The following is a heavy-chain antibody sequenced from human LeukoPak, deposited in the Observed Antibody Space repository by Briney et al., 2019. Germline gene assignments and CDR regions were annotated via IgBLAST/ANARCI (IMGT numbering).Heavy chain of an antibody. CDR3: AKIADDFWSGYYSLYYYYYMDV. J-gene: IGHJ6*03. Sequence: PGGSLRLSCAASGFTFSSYWMSWVRQAPGKGLEWVSAISGSGGSTYYADSVKGRFTISRDNSKNTLYLQMNSLRAEDTAVYYCAKIADDFWSGYYSLYYYYYMDVWGKGTTVTVSS. CDR1: GFTFSSYW. CDR2: ISGSGGST. V-gene: IGHV3-23*01. D-gene: IGHD3-3*01.